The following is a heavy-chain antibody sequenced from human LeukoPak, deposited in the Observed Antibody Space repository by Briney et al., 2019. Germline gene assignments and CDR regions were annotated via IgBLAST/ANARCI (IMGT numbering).Heavy chain of an antibody. CDR2: ISSAGTT. CDR1: GFTVSSSY. CDR3: ARDLEAANTYYFDY. J-gene: IGHJ4*02. V-gene: IGHV3-66*01. D-gene: IGHD6-13*01. Sequence: GGSLRLSCAASGFTVSSSYMSWARQAPGKGLEWVSIISSAGTTYYADSVKGRFTISRDNSKNTVYLQVNSLRDEDTAVYYCARDLEAANTYYFDYWGQGTMVTVSS.